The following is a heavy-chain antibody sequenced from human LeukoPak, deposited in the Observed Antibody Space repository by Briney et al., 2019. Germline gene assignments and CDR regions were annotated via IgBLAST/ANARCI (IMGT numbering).Heavy chain of an antibody. CDR2: IKQDGSEK. CDR3: AKGSMDGGQYYYDSS. CDR1: GFTFGNYW. D-gene: IGHD3-22*01. Sequence: GGSLRLSCAASGFTFGNYWMTWVRQAPGKGLEWVANIKQDGSEKYSVDSVKGRFTISRDNSKNTLYLQMNSLRAEDTAVYYCAKGSMDGGQYYYDSSGGQGTLVTVSS. V-gene: IGHV3-7*03. J-gene: IGHJ4*02.